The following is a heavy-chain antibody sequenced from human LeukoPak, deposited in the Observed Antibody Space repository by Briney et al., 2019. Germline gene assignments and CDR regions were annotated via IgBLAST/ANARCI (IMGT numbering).Heavy chain of an antibody. V-gene: IGHV4-59*01. Sequence: SETLSLTCTVSGGSISSYYWSWIRQPPGKGLEWIGYIYYSGSTNYNPSLKSRVTISVDTSKNQFSLKLSSVTAADTAVYYCARGPGKLASSYYYYYYGMDVWGQGTTVTVSS. J-gene: IGHJ6*02. D-gene: IGHD1-1*01. CDR2: IYYSGST. CDR3: ARGPGKLASSYYYYYYGMDV. CDR1: GGSISSYY.